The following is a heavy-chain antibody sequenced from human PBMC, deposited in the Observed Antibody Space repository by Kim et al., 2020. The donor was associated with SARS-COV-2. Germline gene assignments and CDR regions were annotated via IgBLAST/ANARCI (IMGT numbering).Heavy chain of an antibody. CDR3: AKDMGYYDSSGWVRAFDI. J-gene: IGHJ3*02. V-gene: IGHV3-43*01. Sequence: KGRFTISRDNSKNSLYLQMNSLRTEDTALYYCAKDMGYYDSSGWVRAFDIWGQGTMVTVSS. D-gene: IGHD3-22*01.